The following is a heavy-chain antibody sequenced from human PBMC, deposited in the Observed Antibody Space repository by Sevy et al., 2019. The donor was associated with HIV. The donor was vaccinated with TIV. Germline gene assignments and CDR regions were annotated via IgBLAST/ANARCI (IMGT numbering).Heavy chain of an antibody. CDR1: GFTFSSYA. CDR3: AKDMEGLRLANDDLDI. CDR2: ISNSGGST. Sequence: GGSLRLSCAASGFTFSSYAMSWVRQAPGKGLEWVSAISNSGGSTYYADSVKGRFTISRDNSKNTLYLQMSSLRAEDTAIYYCAKDMEGLRLANDDLDIWGQGTMVTVSS. J-gene: IGHJ3*02. D-gene: IGHD5-12*01. V-gene: IGHV3-23*01.